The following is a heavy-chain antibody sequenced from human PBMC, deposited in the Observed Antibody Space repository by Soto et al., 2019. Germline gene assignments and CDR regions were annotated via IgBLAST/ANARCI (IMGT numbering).Heavy chain of an antibody. CDR3: AREEAAASAGFDP. CDR1: GGSISSGGYY. CDR2: IYYSGST. Sequence: QVQLQESGPGLVKPSQTLSLTCTVSGGSISSGGYYWSWIRQHPGKGLEWIGYIYYSGSTYYNPSLKSRVTISVDTSKNQFSLKLSSVTAADMAVYYCAREEAAASAGFDPWGQGTLVTVSS. V-gene: IGHV4-31*03. D-gene: IGHD6-13*01. J-gene: IGHJ5*02.